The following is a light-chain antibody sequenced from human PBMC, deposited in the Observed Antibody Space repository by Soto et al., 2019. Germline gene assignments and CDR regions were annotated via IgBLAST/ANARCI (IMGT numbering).Light chain of an antibody. V-gene: IGKV1-27*01. Sequence: IQLTQSPSSLSASVGDRVTITCRASQGVRSYLAWFQQRPGKVPKLLIYAASTLQSGVPSRFSGSGSGTDFTLTISSLQPEDVATYYCQKYNSAPPWTFGQGTKVDIK. CDR1: QGVRSY. J-gene: IGKJ1*01. CDR2: AAS. CDR3: QKYNSAPPWT.